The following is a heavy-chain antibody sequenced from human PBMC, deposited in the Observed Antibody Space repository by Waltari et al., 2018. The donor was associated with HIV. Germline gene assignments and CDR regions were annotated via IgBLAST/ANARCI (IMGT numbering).Heavy chain of an antibody. J-gene: IGHJ4*02. D-gene: IGHD3-16*02. CDR2: ISGAGSHT. Sequence: EVQLLESGGGLSQPGGSLRLTCAASGFSFPSNGLTWVRQTPGKGLEWVSSISGAGSHTYFSDAVKGRFSISRDNAKNTLYLQMNNLRVEDTAIYYCARIIYGRGTYRWSALDYWGQGTLVTVSS. CDR3: ARIIYGRGTYRWSALDY. CDR1: GFSFPSNG. V-gene: IGHV3-23*01.